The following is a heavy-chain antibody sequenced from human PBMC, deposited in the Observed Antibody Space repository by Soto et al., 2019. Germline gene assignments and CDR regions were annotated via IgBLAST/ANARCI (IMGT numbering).Heavy chain of an antibody. V-gene: IGHV5-51*01. CDR3: ARQIVGYDYYDSSGYYYFAPGAFDI. J-gene: IGHJ3*02. CDR1: GYSFTSYW. Sequence: GESLKIFCKGSGYSFTSYWIGWVRQMPGKGLEWMGIIYPGDSDTRYSPSFQGQVTISADKSISTAYLQWSSLKASDTAMYYCARQIVGYDYYDSSGYYYFAPGAFDIWGQGTMVTVSS. CDR2: IYPGDSDT. D-gene: IGHD3-22*01.